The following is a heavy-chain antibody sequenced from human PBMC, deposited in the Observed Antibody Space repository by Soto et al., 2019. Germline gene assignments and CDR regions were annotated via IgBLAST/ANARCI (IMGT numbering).Heavy chain of an antibody. V-gene: IGHV4-31*03. D-gene: IGHD6-19*01. CDR1: GDAISNGGYY. J-gene: IGHJ4*02. CDR3: ARASNWLAPFDY. CDR2: VFYTGNT. Sequence: PSETLSLTCTVSGDAISNGGYYWNWVRQHPEKGLEWIGYVFYTGNTNYNPSLKSRITISVDTSKNYFSLRLSSVTAADTGIYYCARASNWLAPFDYWGLGTVVTVSS.